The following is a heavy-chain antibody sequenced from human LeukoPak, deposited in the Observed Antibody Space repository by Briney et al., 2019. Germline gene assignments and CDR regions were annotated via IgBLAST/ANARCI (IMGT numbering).Heavy chain of an antibody. Sequence: GGSLRLFCAASGFTFNNYAMSWVRQAPGKGLEWVSAISGSGGNTYYADSVKGRFTISRDNSKNTLYLQMNSLRAEDTAVYYCAKVPRTTVVTPYYFDYWGQGTLVTVSS. CDR2: ISGSGGNT. CDR1: GFTFNNYA. J-gene: IGHJ4*02. V-gene: IGHV3-23*01. CDR3: AKVPRTTVVTPYYFDY. D-gene: IGHD4-23*01.